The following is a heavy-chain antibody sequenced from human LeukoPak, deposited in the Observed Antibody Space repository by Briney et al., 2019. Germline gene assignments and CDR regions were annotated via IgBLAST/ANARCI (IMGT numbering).Heavy chain of an antibody. CDR2: ISSIGGST. CDR3: ARGTSPGIVGAAIDY. Sequence: PGGSLRLSCAASGFIFSRYVMSWVRQAPGKGLEWVSAISSIGGSTYYANSVKGRFTISRDNSKNTLYLQMNSLRAEDTAVYYCARGTSPGIVGAAIDYWGQGTLVTVSS. D-gene: IGHD1-26*01. V-gene: IGHV3-23*01. CDR1: GFIFSRYV. J-gene: IGHJ4*02.